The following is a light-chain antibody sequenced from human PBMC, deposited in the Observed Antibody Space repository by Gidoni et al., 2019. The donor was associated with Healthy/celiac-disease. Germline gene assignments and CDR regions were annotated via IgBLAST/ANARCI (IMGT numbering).Light chain of an antibody. CDR2: WAS. CDR3: QQYYSTPPT. J-gene: IGKJ4*01. CDR1: QRVLYSSNNKNY. Sequence: DLVLNQSPQSLPLSLGERATINCKPSQRVLYSSNNKNYLAWYQQKPGQPPKLLIYWASTRESGVPDRFSGSGSGTDFTLTISSLQAEDVAVYYCQQYYSTPPTFGGGTKVEIK. V-gene: IGKV4-1*01.